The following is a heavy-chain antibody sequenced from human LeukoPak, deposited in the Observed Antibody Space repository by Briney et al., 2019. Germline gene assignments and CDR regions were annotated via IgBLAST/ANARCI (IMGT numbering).Heavy chain of an antibody. D-gene: IGHD3-22*01. Sequence: SETLSLTCTVSGGSISSYYWSWIRQPPGKGLEWIGHIYYSGSTNYNPSLKSRVTISVDTSKNQFSLKLSSMTAADTAVYYCARADSSGYYVGYWGQGTLVTVSS. CDR3: ARADSSGYYVGY. V-gene: IGHV4-59*01. CDR2: IYYSGST. CDR1: GGSISSYY. J-gene: IGHJ4*02.